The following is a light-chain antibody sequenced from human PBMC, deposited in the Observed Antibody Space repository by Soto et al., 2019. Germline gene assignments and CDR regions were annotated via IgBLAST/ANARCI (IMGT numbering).Light chain of an antibody. CDR2: DAS. CDR1: QSVSSW. V-gene: IGKV1-5*01. Sequence: TQSPGTLSLSPGERATLSCRASQSVSSWLAWYQQKPGKAPKLLIYDASSLESGVPSRSSGSGSGTEFTLTISSLQPYDFATSYCQQYTSYSPTFGQVTEV. J-gene: IGKJ1*01. CDR3: QQYTSYSPT.